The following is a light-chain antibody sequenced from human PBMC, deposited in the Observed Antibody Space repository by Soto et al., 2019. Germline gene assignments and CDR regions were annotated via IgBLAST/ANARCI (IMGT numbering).Light chain of an antibody. CDR2: EVS. Sequence: QSALTQPASVSGSPGQSITISCTGTSSDVGGYKFVSWYQQHPGKAPKLMIYEVSNRPSGVSSRFSGSKSGNTASLTISGLQAEDGADYYCGSYTGSIYVFGTGTKSPS. CDR1: SSDVGGYKF. V-gene: IGLV2-14*01. CDR3: GSYTGSIYV. J-gene: IGLJ1*01.